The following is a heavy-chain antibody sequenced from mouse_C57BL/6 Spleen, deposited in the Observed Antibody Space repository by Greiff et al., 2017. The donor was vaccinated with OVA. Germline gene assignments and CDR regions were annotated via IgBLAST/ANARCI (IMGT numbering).Heavy chain of an antibody. V-gene: IGHV2-2*01. CDR2: IWRGGST. CDR1: GFSLTSYG. J-gene: IGHJ1*03. CDR3: ARKGEHWYFDV. Sequence: QVQLQQSGPGLVQPSQSLSITCTVSGFSLTSYGVHWVRQSPGKGLEWLGVIWRGGSTDYNAAFISRLSISKDNSKSQVFFKMNSLQADDTAIYYWARKGEHWYFDVWGTGTTVTVSS.